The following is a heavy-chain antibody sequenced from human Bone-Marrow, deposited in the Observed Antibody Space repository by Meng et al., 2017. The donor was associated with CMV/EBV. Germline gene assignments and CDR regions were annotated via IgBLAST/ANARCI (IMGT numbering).Heavy chain of an antibody. D-gene: IGHD6-13*01. CDR1: GYSFTNYY. J-gene: IGHJ5*02. Sequence: ASVKVSCKASGYSFTNYYIHWVRQAPGQGLEWMGWINPNNGDTDYAQDFQGRISVTTDTSITTAYMELSRLRSDDTAVYYCARGQYSSSWYRFDPWGQGTLVTVSS. V-gene: IGHV1-2*02. CDR3: ARGQYSSSWYRFDP. CDR2: INPNNGDT.